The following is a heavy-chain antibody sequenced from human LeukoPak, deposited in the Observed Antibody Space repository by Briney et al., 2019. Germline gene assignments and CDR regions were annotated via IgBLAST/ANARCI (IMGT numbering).Heavy chain of an antibody. V-gene: IGHV4-39*01. CDR2: NYYAGGT. Sequence: PSETLSLTCTVSGGSISSSSYYWGWIRQPPGRGLDWIGTNYYAGGTYYNPSLKSRVTISVDTSKNQFSLRLSSVTAADTAVYYCARGFGEPEYYYYGMDVWGQGTTVTVSS. CDR3: ARGFGEPEYYYYGMDV. D-gene: IGHD3-10*01. CDR1: GGSISSSSYY. J-gene: IGHJ6*02.